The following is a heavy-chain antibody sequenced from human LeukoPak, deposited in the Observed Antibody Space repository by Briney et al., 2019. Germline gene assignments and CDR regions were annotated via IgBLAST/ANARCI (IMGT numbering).Heavy chain of an antibody. D-gene: IGHD6-19*01. CDR2: IRYDGSNK. CDR3: ARVESEQWLANWFDP. V-gene: IGHV3-30*02. J-gene: IGHJ5*02. Sequence: GGSLRLSYAASGFTFSSYGMHWVRQAPGKGLEWVAFIRYDGSNKYYADSVKGRFTISRDNSKNTLYLQMNSLRAEDTAVYYCARVESEQWLANWFDPWGQGTPVTVSS. CDR1: GFTFSSYG.